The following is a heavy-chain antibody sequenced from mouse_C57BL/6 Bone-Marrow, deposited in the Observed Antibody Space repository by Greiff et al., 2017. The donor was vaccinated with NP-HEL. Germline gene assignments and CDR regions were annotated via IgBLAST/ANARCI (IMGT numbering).Heavy chain of an antibody. D-gene: IGHD2-10*01. V-gene: IGHV1-52*01. CDR1: GYTFTSYW. J-gene: IGHJ2*03. Sequence: QVQLQQPGAELVRPGSSVNLSCKASGYTFTSYWMHWVKQRPIQGLEWIGNIDPSDSETHYNQKFKDKATLTVDKSSSTAYMQLSSLTSEDSAVYYCARRTCYGKLGYWGQGTSLTVSA. CDR2: IDPSDSET. CDR3: ARRTCYGKLGY.